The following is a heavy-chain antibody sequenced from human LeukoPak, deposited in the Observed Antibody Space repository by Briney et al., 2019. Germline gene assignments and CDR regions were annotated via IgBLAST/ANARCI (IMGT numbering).Heavy chain of an antibody. V-gene: IGHV3-30*18. CDR2: ISYDRSNK. CDR3: ANDRSMGLEY. Sequence: GRSLRLSCAASGFTFSTYGMHWVRQAPGKGLEWVAVISYDRSNKYYADSVKGRFTISRDNSKNTLYLHINSLRAEDTAVYYCANDRSMGLEYWGQGTLVSVSS. D-gene: IGHD3-10*01. J-gene: IGHJ4*02. CDR1: GFTFSTYG.